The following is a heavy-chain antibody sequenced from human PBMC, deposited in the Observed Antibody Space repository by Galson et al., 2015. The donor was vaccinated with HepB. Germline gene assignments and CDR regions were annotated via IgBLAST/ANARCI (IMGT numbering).Heavy chain of an antibody. CDR3: AKGYSTSWPGYFDL. Sequence: SLRLSCAASGVTFSAFAMSWVRQAPGKGLEWVSTINGGGDSTYYPDSVKGRFTISRDNSKNTLYLQMNSLRADDTAVYFCAKGYSTSWPGYFDLWGRGTLVTVSS. J-gene: IGHJ2*01. CDR1: GVTFSAFA. D-gene: IGHD6-6*01. V-gene: IGHV3-23*01. CDR2: INGGGDST.